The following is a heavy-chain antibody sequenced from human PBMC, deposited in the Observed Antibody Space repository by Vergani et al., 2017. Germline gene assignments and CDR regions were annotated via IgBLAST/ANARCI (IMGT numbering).Heavy chain of an antibody. D-gene: IGHD2-15*01. CDR2: ISYDRKQK. CDR1: GFTSSYYG. V-gene: IGHV3-30*03. Sequence: QVHLVESGGGVVQPGRSLRLSCVVSGFTSSYYGMHWVRQAQGKGLEWVAVISYDRKQKYYADSVKGRFTISRDNSKSTLYLQMNSLRTEDNAVYYCATKSCGTPGCQIGYFREWGQGTLVTVSS. CDR3: ATKSCGTPGCQIGYFRE. J-gene: IGHJ1*01.